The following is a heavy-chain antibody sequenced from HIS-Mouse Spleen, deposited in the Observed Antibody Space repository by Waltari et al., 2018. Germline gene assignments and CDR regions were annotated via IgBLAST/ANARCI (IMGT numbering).Heavy chain of an antibody. Sequence: QLQLQESGPGLVKPSETLSLTCTVSGGSISSRSYYWGWIRQPPGKGLDWIGGNYFSGSNYYHPSVRSRVTITVDTAKNQFSLKLSSVTAADTAVYYCAREIPYSSSWYDWYFDLWGRGTLVTVSS. V-gene: IGHV4-39*07. CDR2: NYFSGSN. CDR1: GGSISSRSYY. CDR3: AREIPYSSSWYDWYFDL. J-gene: IGHJ2*01. D-gene: IGHD6-13*01.